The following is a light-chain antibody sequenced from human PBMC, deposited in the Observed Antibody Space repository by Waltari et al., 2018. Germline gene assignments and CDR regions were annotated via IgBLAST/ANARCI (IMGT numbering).Light chain of an antibody. CDR2: EVN. CDR1: SSDIGAYTY. V-gene: IGLV2-14*01. CDR3: SSFTTASTLV. J-gene: IGLJ3*02. Sequence: HSALTQPASVSGSPGQSITISCTGTSSDIGAYTYVAWYQQYSDTVPKLIIYEVNNRPSGVPDRFSGSKSGNTASLTISRLQAGDEADYYCSSFTTASTLVFGGGTKLTVL.